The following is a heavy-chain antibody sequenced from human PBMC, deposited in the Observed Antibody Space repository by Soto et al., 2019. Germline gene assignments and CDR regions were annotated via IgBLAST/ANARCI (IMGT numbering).Heavy chain of an antibody. Sequence: ASVKVSCKVSGYTLTELSMHWVRQAPGKGLEWMGGFDPEDGETIYAQKFQGRVTMTEDTSTDTAYMELSSLRSEDTAVYYCATRIAVAGANAFDIWGQGTRVTVSS. CDR2: FDPEDGET. V-gene: IGHV1-24*01. CDR3: ATRIAVAGANAFDI. CDR1: GYTLTELS. D-gene: IGHD6-19*01. J-gene: IGHJ3*02.